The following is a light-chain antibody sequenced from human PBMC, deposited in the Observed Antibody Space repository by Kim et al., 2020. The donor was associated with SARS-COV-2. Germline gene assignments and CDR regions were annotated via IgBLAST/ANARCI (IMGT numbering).Light chain of an antibody. CDR1: QSISSW. Sequence: DIQMTQSPSSLSASVGDRVTITCRASQSISSWLAWYQQKPEKAPKCLIYAASSLQSGVPSRFSGSGSGTDFTLTISSLQPEDFATYYCQQYDSYPRRFGQGTKVDIK. CDR3: QQYDSYPRR. J-gene: IGKJ1*01. V-gene: IGKV1D-16*01. CDR2: AAS.